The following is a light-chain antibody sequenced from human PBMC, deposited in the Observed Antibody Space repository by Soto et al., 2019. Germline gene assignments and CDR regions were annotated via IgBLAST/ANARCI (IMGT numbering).Light chain of an antibody. CDR1: QGISTL. V-gene: IGKV1-33*01. Sequence: DIQMIQSPSSLSAFVGDRVTITCQATQGISTLLNWYQQKPGKAPKLLIYAASNLETGVPSRFSGSGSVTDFTFTISSLQPEDIATYYCQQYLSLPLTFGGGTKVEIK. CDR3: QQYLSLPLT. J-gene: IGKJ4*01. CDR2: AAS.